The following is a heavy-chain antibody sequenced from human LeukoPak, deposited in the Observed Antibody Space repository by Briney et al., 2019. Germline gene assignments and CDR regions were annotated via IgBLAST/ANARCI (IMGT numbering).Heavy chain of an antibody. Sequence: GESLKISCKVSGYRFTNYWIGWVRQLPGKGLEWMGVIDPGDSKTEYSPPFQGQVTIAVDKSISTAYLQWSSLTASDTATYYCASISSGWYQAGHWGQGTLVTVSS. J-gene: IGHJ4*02. D-gene: IGHD6-19*01. CDR1: GYRFTNYW. CDR2: IDPGDSKT. V-gene: IGHV5-51*01. CDR3: ASISSGWYQAGH.